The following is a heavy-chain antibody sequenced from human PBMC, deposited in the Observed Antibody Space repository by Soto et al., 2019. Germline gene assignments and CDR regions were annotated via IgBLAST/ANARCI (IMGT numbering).Heavy chain of an antibody. V-gene: IGHV1-2*02. CDR2: INPNGGGT. Sequence: GASVKVSCKASGYRFTGHYMYWVRQAPGQGLEWMGWINPNGGGTTYPQKFQGRGTMTTDTSTSTAYMELGSLKSDETAGYSCARPWDIAPLIDHGAQGTLLTAS. CDR3: ARPWDIAPLIDH. J-gene: IGHJ4*02. CDR1: GYRFTGHY. D-gene: IGHD2-15*01.